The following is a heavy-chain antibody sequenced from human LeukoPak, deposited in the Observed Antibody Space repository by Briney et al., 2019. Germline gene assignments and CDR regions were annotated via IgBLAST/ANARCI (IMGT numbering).Heavy chain of an antibody. V-gene: IGHV4-39*07. Sequence: SETLSLTCTVSGGSISSSSYYWGWIRQPPGKGLEWIGSIYYSGSTYYNPSLKSRVTISVDTSKNQFSLKLSSVTAADTAVYYCARVIVATIDAPYYFDYWGQGTLVTVSS. CDR3: ARVIVATIDAPYYFDY. CDR2: IYYSGST. CDR1: GGSISSSSYY. D-gene: IGHD5-12*01. J-gene: IGHJ4*02.